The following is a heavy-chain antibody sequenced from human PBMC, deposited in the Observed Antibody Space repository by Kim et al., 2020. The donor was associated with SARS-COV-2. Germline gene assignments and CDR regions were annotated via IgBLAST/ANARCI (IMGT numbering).Heavy chain of an antibody. J-gene: IGHJ3*01. CDR1: GYTFTSYA. CDR3: ARRLCSVGSCYSPDLVAFD. D-gene: IGHD2-15*01. V-gene: IGHV1-3*01. CDR2: INAGNGNT. Sequence: ASVKVSCKASGYTFTSYAMHWLRQAPGQRLEWMGWINAGNGNTKYSQKFQGRVTITRDTSASTASMELSSLRSEDTAVYYFARRLCSVGSCYSPDLVAFD.